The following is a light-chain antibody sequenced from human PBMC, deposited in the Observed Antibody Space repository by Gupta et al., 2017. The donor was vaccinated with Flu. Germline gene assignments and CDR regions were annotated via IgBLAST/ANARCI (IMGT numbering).Light chain of an antibody. J-gene: IGLJ1*01. CDR2: GNN. V-gene: IGLV1-44*01. CDR3: AAWDDSLNGHYV. Sequence: IMSCCGASSNIGSNTVNWYQQVAGTAPKLLIYGNNERTSVVPDRFSCSKSGSSASLAISGLQSEDEADYYCAAWDDSLNGHYVFGTGTKVTVL. CDR1: SSNIGSNT.